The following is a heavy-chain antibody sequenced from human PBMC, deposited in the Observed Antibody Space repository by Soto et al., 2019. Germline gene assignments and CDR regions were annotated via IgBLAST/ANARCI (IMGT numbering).Heavy chain of an antibody. Sequence: QVQLQESGPGLVKPSETLSLTCTVSGGSISSYYWSWIRQPPGKGLEWIGYIYYSGSTNYNPSLXNXVXIXXDTSKNQCPPKRSSATAADAALYCCASRYGVACDFLGQGTLVTVSS. CDR1: GGSISSYY. J-gene: IGHJ4*02. CDR3: ASRYGVACDF. D-gene: IGHD1-20*01. CDR2: IYYSGST. V-gene: IGHV4-59*08.